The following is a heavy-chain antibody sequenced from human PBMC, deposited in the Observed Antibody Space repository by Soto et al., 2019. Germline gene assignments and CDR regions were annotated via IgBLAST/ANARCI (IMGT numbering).Heavy chain of an antibody. J-gene: IGHJ4*02. Sequence: PSETLSLTCTVSGGSISSSSYYWGWIRQPPGKGLEWIGSIYYSGSTYYNPSLKSRVTISVDTSKNQFSLKLSSVTAADTAVYYCARQDWNFPFDYWGQGTLVTVSS. CDR1: GGSISSSSYY. CDR3: ARQDWNFPFDY. D-gene: IGHD1-7*01. V-gene: IGHV4-39*01. CDR2: IYYSGST.